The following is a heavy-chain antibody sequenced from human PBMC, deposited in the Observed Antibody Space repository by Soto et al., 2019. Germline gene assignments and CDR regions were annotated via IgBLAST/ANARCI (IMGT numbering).Heavy chain of an antibody. J-gene: IGHJ4*02. CDR3: AKENQHLVHDY. Sequence: PGGSLRLSCAASGFTFRNYGMHWVRQAPGKGLEWVAVISHDGSDKYYADSMKGRFIISRDNSENTLFLNMNSLKPEDTAVYYCAKENQHLVHDYWRQGTLVTVSS. V-gene: IGHV3-30*18. CDR2: ISHDGSDK. D-gene: IGHD6-13*01. CDR1: GFTFRNYG.